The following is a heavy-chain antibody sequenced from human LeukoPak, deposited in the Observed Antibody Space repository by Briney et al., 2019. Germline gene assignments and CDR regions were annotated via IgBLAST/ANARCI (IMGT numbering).Heavy chain of an antibody. J-gene: IGHJ4*02. CDR2: TRNKANSYTT. Sequence: PGGSLRLSCAASGFTFSDHYMDWVRQAPGRGLEWVGRTRNKANSYTTEYAASVKGRFTISRDDSKNSLYLQMNSLKTEDTAVYYCARGPLDYWGQGTLVTVSS. CDR1: GFTFSDHY. V-gene: IGHV3-72*01. CDR3: ARGPLDY.